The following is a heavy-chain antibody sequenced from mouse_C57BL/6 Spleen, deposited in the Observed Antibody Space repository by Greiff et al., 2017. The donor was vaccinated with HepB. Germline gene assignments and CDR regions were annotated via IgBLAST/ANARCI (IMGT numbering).Heavy chain of an antibody. Sequence: VKLQQSGAELARPGASVKMSCKASGYTFTSYTMHWVKQRPGQGLEWIGYINPSSGYTKYNQKFKDKATLTADKSSSTAYMQLSSLTSEDSAVYYCARPRYSNPYYAMDYWGQGTSVTVSS. CDR3: ARPRYSNPYYAMDY. CDR2: INPSSGYT. CDR1: GYTFTSYT. V-gene: IGHV1-4*01. J-gene: IGHJ4*01. D-gene: IGHD2-5*01.